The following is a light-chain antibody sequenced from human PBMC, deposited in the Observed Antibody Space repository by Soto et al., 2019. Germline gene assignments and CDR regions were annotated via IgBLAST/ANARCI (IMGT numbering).Light chain of an antibody. J-gene: IGLJ1*01. CDR3: SSYTTTSTQV. Sequence: QSALTQPASVSGSPGQSITISCTGTNSDIGHYNYVSWYQQHPGKVPKLIISEVRNRPSGVSDRFSGSKSGNSASLTISGLQTEDGADYYCSSYTTTSTQVFGSGTKVTV. V-gene: IGLV2-14*01. CDR2: EVR. CDR1: NSDIGHYNY.